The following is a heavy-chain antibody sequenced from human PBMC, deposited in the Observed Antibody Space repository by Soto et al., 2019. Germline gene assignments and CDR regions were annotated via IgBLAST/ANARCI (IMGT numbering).Heavy chain of an antibody. J-gene: IGHJ6*02. V-gene: IGHV3-30*03. CDR1: GFTFSDYY. D-gene: IGHD5-18*01. Sequence: GGSLRLSCEASGFTFSDYYMSWIRQAPGKGLEWVAVISYDGSNKYYADSVKGRFTISRDNSKNTLYLQMNSLRAEDTAVYYCTSDTARVYYGMDVWGQGTTVTVSS. CDR3: TSDTARVYYGMDV. CDR2: ISYDGSNK.